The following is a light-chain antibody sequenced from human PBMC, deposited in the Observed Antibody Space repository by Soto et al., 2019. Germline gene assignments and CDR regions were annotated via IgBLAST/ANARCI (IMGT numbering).Light chain of an antibody. Sequence: VVLTQSPGTLSLSPGEGGTLSCRASQSVSSNYLAWYQQKPGQAPRLLIYGGSRRATGIPDRFSGGGSGTDFTLTISRLEPEDVAVYFCQCQQFGISPVYTFGQGTKLENK. CDR1: QSVSSNY. CDR2: GGS. V-gene: IGKV3-20*01. CDR3: QQFGISPVYT. J-gene: IGKJ2*01.